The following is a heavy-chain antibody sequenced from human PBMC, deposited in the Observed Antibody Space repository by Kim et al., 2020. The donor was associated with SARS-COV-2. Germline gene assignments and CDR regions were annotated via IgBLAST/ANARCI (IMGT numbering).Heavy chain of an antibody. V-gene: IGHV3-48*03. CDR3: ARVGYDILTGPRPIYYYYGMDV. CDR1: GFTFSSYE. D-gene: IGHD3-9*01. CDR2: ISSSGSTI. J-gene: IGHJ6*02. Sequence: GGSLRLSCAASGFTFSSYEMNWVRQAPGKGLEWVSYISSSGSTIYYADSVKGRFTISRDNAKNSLYLQMNSLRAEDTAVYYCARVGYDILTGPRPIYYYYGMDVWGQGTTVTVSS.